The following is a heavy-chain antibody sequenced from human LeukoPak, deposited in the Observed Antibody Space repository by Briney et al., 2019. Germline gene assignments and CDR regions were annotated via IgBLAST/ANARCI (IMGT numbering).Heavy chain of an antibody. J-gene: IGHJ4*02. Sequence: ASVKVSCKASGYTFTGYYMHWVRQAPGQGLEWMGWINPNNGGTNYAQKFQGRVTMTTDTSISTAYMELSRLTSDDTAVYYCARGRGTTRSNFDDWSQGTLVTVSS. CDR3: ARGRGTTRSNFDD. CDR1: GYTFTGYY. V-gene: IGHV1-2*02. D-gene: IGHD2/OR15-2a*01. CDR2: INPNNGGT.